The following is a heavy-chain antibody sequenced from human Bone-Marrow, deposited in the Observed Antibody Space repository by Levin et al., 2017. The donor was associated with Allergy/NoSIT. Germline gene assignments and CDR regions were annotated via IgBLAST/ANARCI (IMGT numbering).Heavy chain of an antibody. CDR2: ITSRGRT. V-gene: IGHV3-23*01. CDR1: GLTFSNYA. J-gene: IGHJ4*01. D-gene: IGHD2-2*01. CDR3: ATEMTAVIPVFDF. Sequence: TGESLKISCAASGLTFSNYAMSWVRQAPGKGLEWVSAITSRGRTYYTDSVKGRFTVSRDNSKNALYLQMNSLRADDTAVYYCATEMTAVIPVFDFWGQGILVTVSS.